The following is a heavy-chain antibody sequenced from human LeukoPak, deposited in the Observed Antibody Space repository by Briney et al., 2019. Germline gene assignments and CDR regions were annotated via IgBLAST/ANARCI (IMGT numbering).Heavy chain of an antibody. Sequence: ASVKVSCKASGYTFTGYYMHWVRQAPGQGIEWLGRINPNSGGTNYAQKFQGRVTMTRDTSISTAYMELSRLRSDDTAVYYCASSWCGGDCYSPWKVDLWGQGTLVTVSS. J-gene: IGHJ4*02. D-gene: IGHD2-21*02. CDR1: GYTFTGYY. CDR2: INPNSGGT. CDR3: ASSWCGGDCYSPWKVDL. V-gene: IGHV1-2*06.